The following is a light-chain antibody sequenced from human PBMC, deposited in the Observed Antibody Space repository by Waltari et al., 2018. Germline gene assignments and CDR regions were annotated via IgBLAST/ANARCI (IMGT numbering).Light chain of an antibody. CDR2: DAS. V-gene: IGKV1-17*01. Sequence: DIQMTQSPSSLSATVGARVTITCRASQGISNYVNWYQQKPGKAPKRLIYDASSLQSGVPSRFSGIGSGTVFTLTISSLQPEDFATYYCLQYNRAPLTFGGGTKVEIK. CDR3: LQYNRAPLT. J-gene: IGKJ4*01. CDR1: QGISNY.